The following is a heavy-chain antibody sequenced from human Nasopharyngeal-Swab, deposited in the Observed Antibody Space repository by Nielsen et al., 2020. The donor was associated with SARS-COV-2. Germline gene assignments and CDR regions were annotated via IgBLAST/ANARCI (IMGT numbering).Heavy chain of an antibody. CDR1: GFTFSSYS. CDR2: ISSSSSYI. D-gene: IGHD3-3*01. J-gene: IGHJ4*02. Sequence: LSLTCAASGFTFSSYSMNWVRQAPGKGLEWVSSISSSSSYIYYADSVKGRFTISRDNAKNSLYLQMNSLRSEDTAVYYCARERTPPANYDFWSGYYPTKRYFDYWGQGTLVTVSS. CDR3: ARERTPPANYDFWSGYYPTKRYFDY. V-gene: IGHV3-21*01.